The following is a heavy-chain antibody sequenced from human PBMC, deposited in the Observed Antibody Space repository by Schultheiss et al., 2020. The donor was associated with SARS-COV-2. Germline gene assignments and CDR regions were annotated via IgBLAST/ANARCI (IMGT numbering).Heavy chain of an antibody. CDR3: ARGYYYDSSGLFDY. Sequence: SQTLSLTCTVSGGSVSSGSYYWSWIRQPPGKGLEWIGYIYYSGSTNYNPSLKSRVTISVDTSKNQFSLKLSSVTAADTAVYYCARGYYYDSSGLFDYWGQGTLVTVSS. CDR2: IYYSGST. V-gene: IGHV4-61*01. D-gene: IGHD3-22*01. J-gene: IGHJ4*02. CDR1: GGSVSSGSYY.